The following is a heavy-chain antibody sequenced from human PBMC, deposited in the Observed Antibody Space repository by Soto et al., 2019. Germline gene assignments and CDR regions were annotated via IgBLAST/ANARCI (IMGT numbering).Heavy chain of an antibody. Sequence: QVHLVESGGGVVQAGRSLRLSCTASGLTLNSFAIHWVRQAPGKGLEWVSVISEDGGNKYFAESVRGRFLVSRDNSKVYLPMNSLRLEATAVYFCARRLTRTVSALGYWGQGTLVSVSS. V-gene: IGHV3-30-3*01. CDR2: ISEDGGNK. D-gene: IGHD6-19*01. J-gene: IGHJ4*02. CDR1: GLTLNSFA. CDR3: ARRLTRTVSALGY.